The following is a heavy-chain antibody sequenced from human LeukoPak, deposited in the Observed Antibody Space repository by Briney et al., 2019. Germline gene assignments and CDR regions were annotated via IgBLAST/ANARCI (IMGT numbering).Heavy chain of an antibody. CDR1: GFTFSSYS. D-gene: IGHD3-3*01. J-gene: IGHJ4*02. V-gene: IGHV3-21*01. CDR2: ISSSSSYI. CDR3: ARPIGPRITILY. Sequence: GGSLRLSCAASGFTFSSYSMNWVRQAPGKGLEWVSSISSSSSYIYYADSVKGRFTISRDNAKSTLYLQMNSLRAEDTAVYYCARPIGPRITILYWGQGTLVTVSS.